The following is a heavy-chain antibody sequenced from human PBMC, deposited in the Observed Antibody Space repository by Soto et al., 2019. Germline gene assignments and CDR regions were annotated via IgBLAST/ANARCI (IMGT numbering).Heavy chain of an antibody. CDR3: ASERGDTAISLFDY. J-gene: IGHJ4*02. CDR2: ISPYNGNT. D-gene: IGHD5-18*01. Sequence: QVQLVQSGAEVKKPGASVKVACRASGYTFTSYGISWVRQAPGQGLEWMGWISPYNGNTNYAQKFQGRVTMTTHTPTSTAYIELRTLSSDATAVYYWASERGDTAISLFDYWGQGTLVTVSA. V-gene: IGHV1-18*01. CDR1: GYTFTSYG.